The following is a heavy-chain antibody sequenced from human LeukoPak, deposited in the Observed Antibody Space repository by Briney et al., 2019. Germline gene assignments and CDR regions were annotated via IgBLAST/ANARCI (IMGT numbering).Heavy chain of an antibody. Sequence: EASVKVSCKASGYTFTGYYMHWVRQAPGQGLEWMGWISPNSGGTNYAQKFQGRVTMTRDTSISTAYMELSRLRSDDTAVYYCARGLSYDILTGYVYWGQGTLVTVSS. J-gene: IGHJ4*02. CDR3: ARGLSYDILTGYVY. CDR1: GYTFTGYY. V-gene: IGHV1-2*02. D-gene: IGHD3-9*01. CDR2: ISPNSGGT.